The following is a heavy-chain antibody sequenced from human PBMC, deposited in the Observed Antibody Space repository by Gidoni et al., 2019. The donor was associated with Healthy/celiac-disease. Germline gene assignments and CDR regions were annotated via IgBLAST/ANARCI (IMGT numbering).Heavy chain of an antibody. CDR2: INHSGST. J-gene: IGHJ4*02. CDR1: GGSFSGYY. Sequence: QVQLQQWGAGLLKPSETLSLTCAVYGGSFSGYYWSWIRQPPGKGLEWIGEINHSGSTNYNPSLKSRVTISVDTSKNQFSLKLSSVTAADTAVYYCARGPRFSSSSPFDYWGQGTLVTVSS. D-gene: IGHD6-6*01. CDR3: ARGPRFSSSSPFDY. V-gene: IGHV4-34*01.